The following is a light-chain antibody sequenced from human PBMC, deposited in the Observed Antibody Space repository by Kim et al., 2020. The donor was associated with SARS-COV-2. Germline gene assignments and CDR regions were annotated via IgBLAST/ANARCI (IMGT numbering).Light chain of an antibody. CDR3: QQYYSTPPS. V-gene: IGKV4-1*01. CDR1: QTVLYNSNNKNY. CDR2: WAS. Sequence: DIVMTQSPDSLAVSLGERATLNCKSSQTVLYNSNNKNYLAWYQQKPGQAPKLLIYWASIRESGVSDRFSGSGSETDFTVTISSLQAEDVAVYYCQQYYSTPPSFGQGTKLEI. J-gene: IGKJ2*03.